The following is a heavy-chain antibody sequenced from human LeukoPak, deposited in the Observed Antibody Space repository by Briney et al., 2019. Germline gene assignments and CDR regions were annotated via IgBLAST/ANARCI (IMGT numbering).Heavy chain of an antibody. J-gene: IGHJ4*02. V-gene: IGHV3-9*01. CDR2: ISWNSGSI. CDR1: GFTFSSYA. D-gene: IGHD3-10*01. Sequence: GGSLRLSCAASGFTFSSYAMSWVRQAPGKGLEWVSGISWNSGSIGYADSVKGRFTISRDNAKNSLYLQMNSLRAEDTALYYCAKAITMVRGVIAFDYWGRGTLVTVSS. CDR3: AKAITMVRGVIAFDY.